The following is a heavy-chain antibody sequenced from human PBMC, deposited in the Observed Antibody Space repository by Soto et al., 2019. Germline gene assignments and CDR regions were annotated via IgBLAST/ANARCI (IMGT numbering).Heavy chain of an antibody. CDR2: SNHGGST. V-gene: IGHV4-34*01. CDR1: NGSLSGYY. J-gene: IGHJ5*02. D-gene: IGHD3-22*01. Sequence: SETLSLTCAVFNGSLSGYYWSWIRQPPGKGPQWIGESNHGGSTNYNPSLRSRLTISVDTSKNQFSLRMRSVTAADTAVYYCARGSRSLYYYDTSASNYFGPWGQGTLVTVSS. CDR3: ARGSRSLYYYDTSASNYFGP.